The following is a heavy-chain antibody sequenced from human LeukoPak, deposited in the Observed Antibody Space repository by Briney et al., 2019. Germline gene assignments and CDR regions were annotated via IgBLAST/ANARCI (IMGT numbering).Heavy chain of an antibody. CDR3: ARVGRVGPSDYGMDV. V-gene: IGHV4-4*07. D-gene: IGHD3-10*01. CDR2: IFSSGST. CDR1: DGSISTYY. J-gene: IGHJ6*02. Sequence: SETLSLTCTVSDGSISTYYWSWIRQPAGKGLEWIGRIFSSGSTNYNPSLKSRVTMSVDTAKNQFSLKLSCVTAADTAVYYCARVGRVGPSDYGMDVWGQGTTVTVSS.